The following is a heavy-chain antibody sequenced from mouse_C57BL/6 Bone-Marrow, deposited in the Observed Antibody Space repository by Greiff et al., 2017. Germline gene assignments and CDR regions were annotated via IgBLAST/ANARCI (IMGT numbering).Heavy chain of an antibody. CDR2: IHPNSGST. J-gene: IGHJ2*01. CDR1: GYTLTSYW. CDR3: AREYYGKGDY. Sequence: QVQLQQPGSELVKPGASVKLSCKASGYTLTSYWMHWVKQRPGQGLEWIGMIHPNSGSTNYNEKFKSKATLTVDKSSSTAYMQLSSLTSEDSAVYYCAREYYGKGDYWGQGTTLTVSS. V-gene: IGHV1-64*01. D-gene: IGHD1-1*01.